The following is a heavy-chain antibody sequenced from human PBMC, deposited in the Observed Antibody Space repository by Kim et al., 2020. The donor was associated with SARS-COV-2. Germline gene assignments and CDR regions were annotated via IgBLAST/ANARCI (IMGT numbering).Heavy chain of an antibody. J-gene: IGHJ4*02. V-gene: IGHV3-30*18. D-gene: IGHD5-18*01. Sequence: GGSLRLSCAASGFTFSSYAMPWVRQTPGKGLDWVAVISYDGSEKYYADSVKGRFSISRDNSKNTLYLQMNNLRVEDTGVYYCAKAMPEVAVDTAIFNYWGQGTLVTVSS. CDR1: GFTFSSYA. CDR3: AKAMPEVAVDTAIFNY. CDR2: ISYDGSEK.